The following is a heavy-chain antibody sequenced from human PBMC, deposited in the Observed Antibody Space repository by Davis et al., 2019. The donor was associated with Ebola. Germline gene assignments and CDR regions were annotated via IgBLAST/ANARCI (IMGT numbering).Heavy chain of an antibody. D-gene: IGHD3-3*01. CDR1: GFTLSSSA. CDR3: AKGTYYDFWSGYDYYGMDV. Sequence: GESLKISCATSGFTLSSSALSWVRQAPGRGLEWISAIDGSGDSTYHADSVKGRFTISRDSSNNTLYLQMNSLRAEDTAEYYCAKGTYYDFWSGYDYYGMDVWGQGTTVTVSS. J-gene: IGHJ6*02. V-gene: IGHV3-23*01. CDR2: IDGSGDST.